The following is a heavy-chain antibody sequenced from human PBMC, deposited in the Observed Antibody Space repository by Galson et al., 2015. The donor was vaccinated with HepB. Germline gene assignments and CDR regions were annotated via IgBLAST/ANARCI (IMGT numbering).Heavy chain of an antibody. Sequence: SLRLSCAASGFTFSSYGMHWVRQAPGKGLEWVAVISYDGSNKYYADSVKGRFTISRDNSKNTLYLQMNSLRAEDTAVYYCAKDGAYSSSWYYFDYWGQGTLVTVSS. CDR2: ISYDGSNK. CDR3: AKDGAYSSSWYYFDY. V-gene: IGHV3-30*18. CDR1: GFTFSSYG. J-gene: IGHJ4*02. D-gene: IGHD6-13*01.